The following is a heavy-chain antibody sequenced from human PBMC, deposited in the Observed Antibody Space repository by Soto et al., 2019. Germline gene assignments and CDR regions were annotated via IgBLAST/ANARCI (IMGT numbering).Heavy chain of an antibody. Sequence: QLQLQESGPGLVKPSETLSLACTVSGGSISSTTYYWGWIRQPPGWGLEWIGSVDYSGGTNSTPSLMSRRSITGDTSKNQCALRLASVTAADTAVDDCARRGATGNDQRGYFQHWGQGTLVTVSS. CDR1: GGSISSTTYY. V-gene: IGHV4-39*01. CDR2: VDYSGGT. D-gene: IGHD1-1*01. J-gene: IGHJ1*01. CDR3: ARRGATGNDQRGYFQH.